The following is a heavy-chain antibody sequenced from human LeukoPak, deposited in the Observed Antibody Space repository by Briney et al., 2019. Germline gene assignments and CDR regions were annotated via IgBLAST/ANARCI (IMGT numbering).Heavy chain of an antibody. Sequence: ASVKVSCKASGYTFTSYAMHWVRQATGQRLEWMGWINAGNGNTKYSQKFQGRVTITRDTSASTAYMELSSLRSEDTAVYYCVPQQLGLYNWFDPWGQGTLVTVSS. V-gene: IGHV1-3*01. CDR1: GYTFTSYA. D-gene: IGHD6-13*01. J-gene: IGHJ5*02. CDR3: VPQQLGLYNWFDP. CDR2: INAGNGNT.